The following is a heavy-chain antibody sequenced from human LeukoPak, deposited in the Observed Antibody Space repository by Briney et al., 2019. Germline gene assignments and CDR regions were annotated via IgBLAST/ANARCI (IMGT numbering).Heavy chain of an antibody. CDR3: ARGVVAVEAELLVWRPYYFDY. Sequence: SETLSLTCNVSGASISPFYWGWIRQPPGKGLEWIGNIFYSGSTTYNPSLKSRVTISVDTSKNQFSLKLSSVTAADTAVYYCARGVVAVEAELLVWRPYYFDYWGQGTLVTVSS. D-gene: IGHD3-22*01. J-gene: IGHJ4*02. CDR2: IFYSGST. V-gene: IGHV4-59*12. CDR1: GASISPFY.